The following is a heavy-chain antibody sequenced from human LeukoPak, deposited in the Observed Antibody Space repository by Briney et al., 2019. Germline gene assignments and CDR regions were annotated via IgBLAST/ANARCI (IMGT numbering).Heavy chain of an antibody. CDR2: INHSGST. Sequence: PGGSLRLSCAASGFTFSTYAMSWIRQPPGKGLEWIGEINHSGSTNYNPSLKSRVTISVDTSKNQFSLKLSSVTAADTAVYYCARGRVVGAPVDYWGQGTLVTVSS. J-gene: IGHJ4*02. CDR3: ARGRVVGAPVDY. D-gene: IGHD1-26*01. V-gene: IGHV4-34*01. CDR1: GFTFSTYA.